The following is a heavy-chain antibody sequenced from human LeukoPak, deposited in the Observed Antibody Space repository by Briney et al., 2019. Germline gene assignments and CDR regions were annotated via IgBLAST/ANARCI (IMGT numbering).Heavy chain of an antibody. CDR1: GFTFSNYA. CDR3: AKATGSYPSNPFDY. J-gene: IGHJ4*02. Sequence: GGSLRLTCAASGFTFSNYAMNWVRQAPGKGLEWVSGISGGGEGTFYADSVKGRFTISRDISKSTLFLQMNSLRVEDTAVYYCAKATGSYPSNPFDYWGQGTLVTVSS. CDR2: ISGGGEGT. V-gene: IGHV3-23*01. D-gene: IGHD1-26*01.